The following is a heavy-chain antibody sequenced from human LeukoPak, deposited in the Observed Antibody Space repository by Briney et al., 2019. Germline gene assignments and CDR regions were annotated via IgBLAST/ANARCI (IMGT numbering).Heavy chain of an antibody. CDR3: ARDVSSRVRGDFDY. CDR1: GFTFDDYG. V-gene: IGHV3-20*04. Sequence: GGSLRLSCAASGFTFDDYGMSWVRQAPGKGLEWVSGINWNGGSTGYADSVEGRFTISRDNAKNSLYLQMNSLRAEDTAVYYCARDVSSRVRGDFDYWGQGTLVTVSS. CDR2: INWNGGST. J-gene: IGHJ4*02. D-gene: IGHD3-10*01.